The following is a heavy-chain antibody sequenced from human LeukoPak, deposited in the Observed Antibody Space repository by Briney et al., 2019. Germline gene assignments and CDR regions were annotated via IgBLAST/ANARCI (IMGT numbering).Heavy chain of an antibody. J-gene: IGHJ4*02. CDR2: ISGSGGST. CDR3: AKGISSGWYFRY. V-gene: IGHV3-23*01. CDR1: GXTFSSYA. D-gene: IGHD6-19*01. Sequence: GGSLRLSCAASGXTFSSYAMSWVRQAPGKGLEWVSAISGSGGSTYYADSVKGRFTISRDNSKNTLYLQMNSLRAEDTAVYYCAKGISSGWYFRYWGQGTLVTVSS.